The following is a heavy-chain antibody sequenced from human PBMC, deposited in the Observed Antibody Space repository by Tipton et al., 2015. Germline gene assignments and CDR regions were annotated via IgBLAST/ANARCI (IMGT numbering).Heavy chain of an antibody. Sequence: GSLRLSCAASGFTFSNAWMNWVRQAPGKGLEWVGRIRSEDKNYATDYGASVKGRFTISRDDSMNTTYLQMNSLKVEDTAVYYCTLPPHYWGQGTLVTVSS. J-gene: IGHJ4*02. D-gene: IGHD2-15*01. CDR2: IRSEDKNYAT. CDR3: TLPPHY. CDR1: GFTFSNAW. V-gene: IGHV3-73*01.